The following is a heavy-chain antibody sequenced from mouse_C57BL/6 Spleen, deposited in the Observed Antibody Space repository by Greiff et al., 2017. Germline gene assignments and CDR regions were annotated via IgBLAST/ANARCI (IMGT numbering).Heavy chain of an antibody. J-gene: IGHJ3*01. V-gene: IGHV1-15*01. D-gene: IGHD1-1*01. CDR1: GYTFTDYE. Sequence: VQLQQSGAELVRPGASVTLSCKASGYTFTDYEMHWVKQTPVHGLEWIGAIDPETGGTAYNQKFKGKAILTADKSSSTAYMELRSLTSEDSAVYYCTNHGSSPWFAYWGQGTLVTVSA. CDR3: TNHGSSPWFAY. CDR2: IDPETGGT.